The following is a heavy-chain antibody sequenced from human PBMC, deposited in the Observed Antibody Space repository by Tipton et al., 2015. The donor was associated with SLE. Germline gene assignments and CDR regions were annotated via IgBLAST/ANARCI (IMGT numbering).Heavy chain of an antibody. Sequence: TLSLTCAVPGGSIGSGGYSWNWIRQPPGKGLEWIGYVYHSGTTHYHPSLGSRVSISVDTSNNQFSLRLTSVTAADSAVYFCATGQVAYSGYLLYGLDVWGQGTTVTVSS. CDR2: VYHSGTT. CDR1: GGSIGSGGYS. CDR3: ATGQVAYSGYLLYGLDV. J-gene: IGHJ6*02. D-gene: IGHD5-12*01. V-gene: IGHV4-30-2*01.